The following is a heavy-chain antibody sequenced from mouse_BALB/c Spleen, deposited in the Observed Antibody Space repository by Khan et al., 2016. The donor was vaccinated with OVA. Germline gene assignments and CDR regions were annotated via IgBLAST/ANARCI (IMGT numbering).Heavy chain of an antibody. J-gene: IGHJ2*01. CDR3: ARINA. V-gene: IGHV14-3*02. Sequence: VQLTESGAELVKPGASVKLSCTASGFNIKDTYMHWVKQRPAQGLEWIGRIDPANGHTQYDPQFQGTAPITADTSSNPAYLQLSSLTAEDTAVDYCARINAWGQGTTLTVSS. CDR1: GFNIKDTY. CDR2: IDPANGHT.